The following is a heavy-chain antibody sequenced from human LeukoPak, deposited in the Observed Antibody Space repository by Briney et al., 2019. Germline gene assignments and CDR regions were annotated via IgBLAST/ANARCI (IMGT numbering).Heavy chain of an antibody. J-gene: IGHJ1*01. Sequence: GGSLRLSCVGSGFTFSTYWMSWVRQAPGKGLEWVANIKQDGSEKYYVDSVKGRFSISRDNAKNSLYLQMNSLTDGDTAVYYCARGEYGDHSEYFWYWGQGTLDTVTS. CDR1: GFTFSTYW. V-gene: IGHV3-7*01. D-gene: IGHD4-17*01. CDR3: ARGEYGDHSEYFWY. CDR2: IKQDGSEK.